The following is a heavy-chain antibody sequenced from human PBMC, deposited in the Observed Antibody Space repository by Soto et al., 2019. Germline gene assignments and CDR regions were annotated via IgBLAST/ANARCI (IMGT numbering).Heavy chain of an antibody. J-gene: IGHJ5*02. V-gene: IGHV4-38-2*01. CDR2: IYHSGST. CDR3: ARVGSRGYSGYDYSDSWFDP. CDR1: GYSISSGYY. D-gene: IGHD5-12*01. Sequence: PSETLSLTCAVSGYSISSGYYWGWIRQPPGKGLEWIGSIYHSGSTYYNPSLKSRVTISVDTSKNQFSLKLSSVAAADTAVYYCARVGSRGYSGYDYSDSWFDPWGQGTLVPSPQ.